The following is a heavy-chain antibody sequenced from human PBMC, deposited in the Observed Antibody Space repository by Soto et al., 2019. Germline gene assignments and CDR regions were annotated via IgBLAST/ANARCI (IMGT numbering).Heavy chain of an antibody. D-gene: IGHD6-13*01. J-gene: IGHJ4*02. CDR3: ARDFTKSSSWPYYFDY. CDR2: ISDYSGST. Sequence: QVQLVQSGAEVKKPGASVKVSCKASGYTFTTYGISWVRQAPGQGLEWMGWISDYSGSTTFAQKLQGRVTMTTDTSTTTAYMELRSLTSDDTAVYYCARDFTKSSSWPYYFDYWGQGTLVTVSS. CDR1: GYTFTTYG. V-gene: IGHV1-18*01.